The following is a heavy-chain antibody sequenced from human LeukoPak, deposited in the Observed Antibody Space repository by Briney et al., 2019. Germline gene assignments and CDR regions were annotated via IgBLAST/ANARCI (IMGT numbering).Heavy chain of an antibody. J-gene: IGHJ4*02. CDR2: IYYSGST. CDR3: ARVGSSALLDY. Sequence: PSQTLSLTCTVSGGSISSGDYYWSWIRQPPGKGLEWIGYIYYSGSTYYIPSLKSRVTISVDTSKNQFSLKLSSVTAADTAVYYCARVGSSALLDYWGQGTLVTVSS. V-gene: IGHV4-30-4*01. CDR1: GGSISSGDYY. D-gene: IGHD2-2*01.